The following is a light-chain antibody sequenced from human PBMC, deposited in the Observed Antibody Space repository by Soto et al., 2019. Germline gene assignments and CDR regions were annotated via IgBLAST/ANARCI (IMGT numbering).Light chain of an antibody. CDR1: QSISSS. CDR3: QQYNSYWT. CDR2: DAS. J-gene: IGKJ1*01. Sequence: DIQMTQSTSTLSASVGDRVTITCRASQSISSSLAWYQQRPGKAPNLLIYDASSLESGVPSRFSGSGSGTEFTLTINSLQPDDFATYYCQQYNSYWTFGQGTKVEIK. V-gene: IGKV1-5*01.